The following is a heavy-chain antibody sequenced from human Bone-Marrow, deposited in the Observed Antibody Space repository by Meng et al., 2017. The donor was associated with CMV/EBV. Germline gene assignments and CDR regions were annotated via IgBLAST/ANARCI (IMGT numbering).Heavy chain of an antibody. CDR3: ARGAARFGY. CDR2: IKQDGSEK. D-gene: IGHD6-6*01. CDR1: GFTFSSYA. J-gene: IGHJ4*02. V-gene: IGHV3-7*04. Sequence: GESLKISCAASGFTFSSYAMHWVRQAPGKGLEWVASIKQDGSEKHYVDSVKGRFTISRDNAKNSLYLQMNSLRAEDTAVYYCARGAARFGYWGQGTLVTVSS.